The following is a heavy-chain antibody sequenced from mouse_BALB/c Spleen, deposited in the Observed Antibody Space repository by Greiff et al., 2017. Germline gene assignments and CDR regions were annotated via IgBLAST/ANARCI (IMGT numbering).Heavy chain of an antibody. Sequence: VQLQQSGPGLVKPSQSLSLTCSVTGYSITSGYYWNWIRQFPGNKLEWMGYISYDGSNNYNPSLKNRIAITLDTSKNQFFLKLNSVTTEDTATCYCAREEELLAYWGQGTPVTVSA. J-gene: IGHJ3*01. CDR2: ISYDGSN. CDR3: AREEELLAY. V-gene: IGHV3-6*02. CDR1: GYSITSGYY. D-gene: IGHD1-1*01.